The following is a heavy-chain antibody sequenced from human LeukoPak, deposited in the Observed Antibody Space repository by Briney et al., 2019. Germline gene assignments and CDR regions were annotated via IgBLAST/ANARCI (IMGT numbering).Heavy chain of an antibody. Sequence: GGSLRLSCAASGFTVSSNYMSWVRQAPGKGLEWVSLIYSGGSTYYADSVKGRFTISRDNAKNSLYLQMNSLRAEDTAVYYCAREPRQIAAAKINWFDPWGQGTLVTVSS. J-gene: IGHJ5*02. CDR1: GFTVSSNY. CDR3: AREPRQIAAAKINWFDP. D-gene: IGHD6-13*01. V-gene: IGHV3-53*01. CDR2: IYSGGST.